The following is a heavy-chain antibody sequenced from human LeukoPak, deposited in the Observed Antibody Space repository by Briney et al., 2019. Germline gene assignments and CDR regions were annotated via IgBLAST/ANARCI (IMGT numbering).Heavy chain of an antibody. CDR3: ASLAYDSSGYYKYYFDY. V-gene: IGHV4-39*01. Sequence: SETLSLTCTVSGGSISSSSYYWGWIRQPPGKGLEWIGSIYYSGSTYYNPSLKSRVTISVDTSKNQFSLKLSSVTAADTAVYYCASLAYDSSGYYKYYFDYWGQGTLVTVSS. J-gene: IGHJ4*02. CDR2: IYYSGST. D-gene: IGHD3-22*01. CDR1: GGSISSSSYY.